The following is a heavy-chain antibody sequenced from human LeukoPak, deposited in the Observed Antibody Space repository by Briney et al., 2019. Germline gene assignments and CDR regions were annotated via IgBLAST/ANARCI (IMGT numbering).Heavy chain of an antibody. CDR2: IRYDGSNK. CDR1: GFTFSSYG. J-gene: IGHJ4*02. V-gene: IGHV3-30*02. Sequence: GGSLRLSCAASGFTFSSYGMHWVRQAPGKGLEWVAFIRYDGSNKYYADSVKGRFTISRDNSKNTLYLQMNSLRAEDTAVYYCAKGYYGSGSYPMPGFDYWGQGTLVTVSS. D-gene: IGHD3-10*01. CDR3: AKGYYGSGSYPMPGFDY.